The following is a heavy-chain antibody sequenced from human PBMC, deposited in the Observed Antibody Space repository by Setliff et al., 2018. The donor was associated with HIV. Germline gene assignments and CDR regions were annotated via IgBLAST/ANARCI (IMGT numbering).Heavy chain of an antibody. Sequence: KTSETLSLTCTVSGGSISSSSYYWGWIRQPPGKGLEWIGSIYYSGSTYYNPSLKSRVTIPVDTSKNQFSLKLSSVTAADTAVYYCARQRAGPDYWGQGTLVTVS. J-gene: IGHJ4*02. CDR3: ARQRAGPDY. V-gene: IGHV4-39*01. CDR1: GGSISSSSYY. CDR2: IYYSGST.